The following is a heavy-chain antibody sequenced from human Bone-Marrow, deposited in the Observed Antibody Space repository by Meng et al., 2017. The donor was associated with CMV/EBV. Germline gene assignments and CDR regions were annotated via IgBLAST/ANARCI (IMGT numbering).Heavy chain of an antibody. CDR1: GYTFTSYD. D-gene: IGHD3-3*01. CDR3: ARRGGYYDFWSGYHRYYYYGMDV. Sequence: ASVKVSCKASGYTFTSYDINWVRQATGQGLEWMGWMNPNSGNTGYAQKFQGRVTMTRNTSISTAYMELSSLRSEDTAVYYCARRGGYYDFWSGYHRYYYYGMDVWGQGTTVTVSS. CDR2: MNPNSGNT. V-gene: IGHV1-8*01. J-gene: IGHJ6*02.